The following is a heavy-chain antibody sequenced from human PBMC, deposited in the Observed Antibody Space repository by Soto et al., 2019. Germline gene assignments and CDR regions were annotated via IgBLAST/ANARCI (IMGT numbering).Heavy chain of an antibody. CDR2: ISPYNGNT. D-gene: IGHD6-13*01. V-gene: IGHV1-18*04. CDR3: AMYSRSILDY. CDR1: GYTFTSYG. Sequence: QVQLVQSGAEVKKPGASVKVSCKTSGYTFTSYGISWVRQAPGQGLEWMGWISPYNGNTSYAQKLQGRVTMTTDTSTNTAYMEVRSLRSDDTAVYYCAMYSRSILDYWGQGTLVTVSS. J-gene: IGHJ4*02.